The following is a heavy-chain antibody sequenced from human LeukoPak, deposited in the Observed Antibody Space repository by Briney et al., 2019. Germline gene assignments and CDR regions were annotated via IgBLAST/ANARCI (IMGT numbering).Heavy chain of an antibody. CDR1: GVSVRSRSYC. Sequence: SSETLSLTCSVSGVSVRSRSYCWGWVRQTPGKGLEWIGSICYSGSSSYKPAFKSRVTISVDTSQNQFSLNLRSVTAADTAVYYCARHSDVASTLTFDYWGQGSLVTVSS. J-gene: IGHJ4*02. CDR3: ARHSDVASTLTFDY. CDR2: ICYSGSS. V-gene: IGHV4-39*01. D-gene: IGHD2-15*01.